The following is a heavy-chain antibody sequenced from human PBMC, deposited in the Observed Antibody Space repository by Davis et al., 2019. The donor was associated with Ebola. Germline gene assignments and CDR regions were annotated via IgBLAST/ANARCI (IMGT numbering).Heavy chain of an antibody. Sequence: PGGSLRLSCAAAGFTFSGYSMNWVRQAPGKGLEWVSSITSSTNYIKYADSVKGRFTISRDNAKNSLYLQMNSLRAEDTAVYYCARARGNDWYGDDWGQGTLVTVSS. CDR2: ITSSTNYI. D-gene: IGHD6-19*01. CDR1: GFTFSGYS. CDR3: ARARGNDWYGDD. J-gene: IGHJ4*02. V-gene: IGHV3-21*01.